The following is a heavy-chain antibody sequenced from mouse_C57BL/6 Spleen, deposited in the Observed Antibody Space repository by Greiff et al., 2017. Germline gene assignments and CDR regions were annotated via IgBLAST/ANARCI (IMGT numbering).Heavy chain of an antibody. Sequence: VQLQQSGPELVKPGASVKISCKASGYSFTSYYIHWVKQRPGQGLEWIGWIYPGSGNTKYNAKFKGKATLTADTSSSTAYMQLSSLTSEDSAVYYCARYYDGYYGYWGQGTTLTVSS. CDR3: ARYYDGYYGY. CDR2: IYPGSGNT. D-gene: IGHD2-3*01. V-gene: IGHV1-66*01. J-gene: IGHJ2*01. CDR1: GYSFTSYY.